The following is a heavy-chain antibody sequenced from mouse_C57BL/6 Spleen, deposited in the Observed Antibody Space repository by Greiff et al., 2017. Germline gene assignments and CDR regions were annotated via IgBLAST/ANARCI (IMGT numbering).Heavy chain of an antibody. Sequence: QVQLQQPGAELVKPGASVKLSCKASGYTFTSYWMHWVKQRPGQGLEWIGMIHPNSGSTNYNEKFKSKATLTVDKSSSTAYMQLSSLTSEDSAVYYCARSPYYDYDGYAMDYWGQGTSVTVSS. D-gene: IGHD2-4*01. CDR3: ARSPYYDYDGYAMDY. CDR2: IHPNSGST. CDR1: GYTFTSYW. V-gene: IGHV1-64*01. J-gene: IGHJ4*01.